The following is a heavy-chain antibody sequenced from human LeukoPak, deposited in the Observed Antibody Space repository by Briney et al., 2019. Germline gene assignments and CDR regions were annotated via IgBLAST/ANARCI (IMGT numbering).Heavy chain of an antibody. D-gene: IGHD6-13*01. J-gene: IGHJ4*02. CDR2: IYYSGST. CDR3: ARDLQGSSSWSFDY. V-gene: IGHV4-39*02. Sequence: SETLSLTCTVSGGSISSSSYYWGWIRQPPGKGLEWIGSIYYSGSTYYNPSLKSRVTISVDTSKNQFSLKLSSVTAADTAVYYCARDLQGSSSWSFDYWGQGTLVTVSS. CDR1: GGSISSSSYY.